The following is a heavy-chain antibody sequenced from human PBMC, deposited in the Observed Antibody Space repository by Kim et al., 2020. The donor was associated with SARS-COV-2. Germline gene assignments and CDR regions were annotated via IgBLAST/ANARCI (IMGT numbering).Heavy chain of an antibody. CDR2: INPNSGGT. Sequence: ASVKVSCKASGYTFTGYYMHWVRQAPGQGLEWMGRINPNSGGTNYAQKFQGRVTMTRDTSISTAYMELSRLRSDDTAVYYCARDLPVRGVIRRDWFDPWGQGTLVTVSS. D-gene: IGHD3-10*01. J-gene: IGHJ5*02. CDR1: GYTFTGYY. CDR3: ARDLPVRGVIRRDWFDP. V-gene: IGHV1-2*06.